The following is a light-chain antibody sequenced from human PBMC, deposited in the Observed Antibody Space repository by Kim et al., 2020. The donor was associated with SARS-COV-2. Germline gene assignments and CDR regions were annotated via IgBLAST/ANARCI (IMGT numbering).Light chain of an antibody. CDR1: SSDVSNYTA. CDR2: EVT. V-gene: IGLV2-8*01. CDR3: SSYAGSNNYV. Sequence: GQSVTISCPGTSSDVSNYTADSWYQHHPGRAPKLMIYEVTKRPSGVPDRFAGSKSGNTASLTVSGLQAEDEAEYYCSSYAGSNNYVSGTGTKVTVL. J-gene: IGLJ1*01.